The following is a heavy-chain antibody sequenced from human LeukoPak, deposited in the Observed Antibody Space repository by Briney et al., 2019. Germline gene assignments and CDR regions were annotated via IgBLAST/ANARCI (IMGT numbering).Heavy chain of an antibody. V-gene: IGHV3-11*04. CDR3: ARGGPLGDTNRFDF. Sequence: NPGGSLRLSCAASGFTFSGYYMSWIRQAPGKGLEWVSYISSSGFTIYYADSVKGRFTISRDNSQNTVDLHMDSLRAEDTAVYYCARGGPLGDTNRFDFWGQGILVTVSS. J-gene: IGHJ4*02. CDR1: GFTFSGYY. D-gene: IGHD1-14*01. CDR2: ISSSGFTI.